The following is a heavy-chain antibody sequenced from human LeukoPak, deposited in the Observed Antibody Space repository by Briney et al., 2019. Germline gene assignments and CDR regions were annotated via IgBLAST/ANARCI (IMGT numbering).Heavy chain of an antibody. V-gene: IGHV3-7*03. CDR3: VGGIGWQPDY. J-gene: IGHJ4*02. D-gene: IGHD6-19*01. Sequence: GGSLRLSCAASAGFTFSDYWMNWVRQAPGKGLEWVAIISQDGREKLYVDSVKGRFTISRDNAKSSLYLQINSLRAEDTAVYYCVGGIGWQPDYWGQGTLVTVSP. CDR1: AGFTFSDYW. CDR2: ISQDGREK.